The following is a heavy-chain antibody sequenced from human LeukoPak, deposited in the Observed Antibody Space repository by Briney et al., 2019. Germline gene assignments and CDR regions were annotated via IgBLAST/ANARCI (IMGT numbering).Heavy chain of an antibody. CDR1: GFTFSSYA. V-gene: IGHV3-64*01. D-gene: IGHD6-6*01. Sequence: GGSLRLSCAASGFTFSSYAMHWVRQAPGKGLEYVSAISSNGGSTYYANSVKGRFTISRDNSKNTLYLQMGSLRAEDMAVYYCARDRHSSSSSWFDPWGQGTLVTVSS. CDR3: ARDRHSSSSSWFDP. CDR2: ISSNGGST. J-gene: IGHJ5*02.